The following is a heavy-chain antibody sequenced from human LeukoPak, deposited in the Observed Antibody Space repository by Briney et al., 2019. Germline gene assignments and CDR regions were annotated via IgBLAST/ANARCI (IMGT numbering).Heavy chain of an antibody. D-gene: IGHD2-2*01. J-gene: IGHJ5*02. Sequence: SGPTLVNPTQTLTLTCTFSGFSLSTSGVGVGWIRQPPGKALEWLALIYWNDDKRYSPSLKSRLTITKDTSKNQVVLTMTNMDPVDTATYYCAHFGPAVVPAASCNWFDPWGQGTLVTVSS. V-gene: IGHV2-5*01. CDR1: GFSLSTSGVG. CDR3: AHFGPAVVPAASCNWFDP. CDR2: IYWNDDK.